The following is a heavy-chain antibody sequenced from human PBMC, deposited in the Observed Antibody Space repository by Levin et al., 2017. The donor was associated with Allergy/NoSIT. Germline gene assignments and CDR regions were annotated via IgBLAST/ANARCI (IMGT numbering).Heavy chain of an antibody. V-gene: IGHV4-59*01. Sequence: SCTVSGGSISTYYWSWIRQPPGKGLEWIGYIYYSGSTNYNPSLKSRVTISVDTSKNQFSLRLSSVTAADTAVYYCAEGSYYYYMDVWGTGTTVTVSS. CDR2: IYYSGST. CDR3: AEGSYYYYMDV. D-gene: IGHD3-10*01. CDR1: GGSISTYY. J-gene: IGHJ6*03.